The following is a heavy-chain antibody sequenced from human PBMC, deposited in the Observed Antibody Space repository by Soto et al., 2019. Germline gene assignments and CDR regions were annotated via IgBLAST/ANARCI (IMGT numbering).Heavy chain of an antibody. Sequence: EVQLLESGGGLVQPGGSLRLSCAASGFTFSSYAMSWVRQAPGKGLEWVSAISGSGGSTYYADSVKGRFTISRDNSKNTLYLQMNSLRAEETAVYYCAKAPVDYVWGSYDYWGQGTLVTVSS. CDR3: AKAPVDYVWGSYDY. V-gene: IGHV3-23*01. CDR1: GFTFSSYA. J-gene: IGHJ4*02. CDR2: ISGSGGST. D-gene: IGHD3-16*01.